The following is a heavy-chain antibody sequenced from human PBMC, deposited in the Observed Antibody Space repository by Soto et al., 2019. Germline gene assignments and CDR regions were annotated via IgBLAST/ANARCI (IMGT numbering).Heavy chain of an antibody. Sequence: GGSLRLSCAASGFTFSDYYMSWIRQAPGKGLEWVSYISSSGSTIYYADSVKGRFTISRDNAKNSLYLQMNSLRAEDTAVYYCARDGVYCSGGSCYELSGWFDPWGQGTLVTVSS. CDR2: ISSSGSTI. CDR3: ARDGVYCSGGSCYELSGWFDP. J-gene: IGHJ5*02. CDR1: GFTFSDYY. D-gene: IGHD2-15*01. V-gene: IGHV3-11*01.